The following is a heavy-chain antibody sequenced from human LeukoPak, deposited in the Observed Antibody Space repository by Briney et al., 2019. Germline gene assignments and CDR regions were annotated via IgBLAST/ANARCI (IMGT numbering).Heavy chain of an antibody. CDR2: IYYSGST. CDR3: ARDSIIAVAGNPGDY. D-gene: IGHD6-19*01. Sequence: SETLSLTCTASGGSISSSSYYWGWIRQPPGKGLEWIGSIYYSGSTYYNPSLKSRVTISVDTSKNQFSLKLSSVTAADTAVYYCARDSIIAVAGNPGDYWGQGTPVTVSS. J-gene: IGHJ4*02. CDR1: GGSISSSSYY. V-gene: IGHV4-39*07.